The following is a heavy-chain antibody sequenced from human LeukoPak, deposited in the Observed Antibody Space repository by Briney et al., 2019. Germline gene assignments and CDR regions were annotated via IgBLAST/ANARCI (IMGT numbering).Heavy chain of an antibody. J-gene: IGHJ3*01. D-gene: IGHD2-2*01. V-gene: IGHV1-2*02. CDR3: ARLGRDCSSTSCT. CDR1: GYTFTGYL. CDR2: VNPNSGGT. Sequence: ASVKVSCKASGYTFTGYLIHWVRQAPGQGLEWMGWVNPNSGGTNYAQKFQGRVTMTRDTSIGTAYMELSSLRSDDTAVYYCARLGRDCSSTSCTWGQGTMVTVSS.